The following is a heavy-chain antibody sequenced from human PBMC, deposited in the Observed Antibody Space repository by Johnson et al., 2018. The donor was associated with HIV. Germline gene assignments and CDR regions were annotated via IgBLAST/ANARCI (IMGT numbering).Heavy chain of an antibody. D-gene: IGHD5-24*01. J-gene: IGHJ3*02. CDR2: ISDDGSNK. V-gene: IGHV3-30*18. CDR3: AKERGKRWLHPRDAFDI. Sequence: QVQLVESGGGVVQPGRSLRLSCVASGFTFSSYGIHWVRQAPGKGLEWVAVISDDGSNKYYADSVKGRFTISRDNSKNALYLRMNSLRAEDMAVYYCAKERGKRWLHPRDAFDIWGQGTMVTVSS. CDR1: GFTFSSYG.